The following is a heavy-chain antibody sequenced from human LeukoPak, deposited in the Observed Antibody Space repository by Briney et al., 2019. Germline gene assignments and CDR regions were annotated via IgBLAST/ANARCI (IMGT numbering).Heavy chain of an antibody. V-gene: IGHV1-24*01. J-gene: IGHJ4*02. Sequence: VASVKVSCKASGYTFTSYDINWVRQAPGKGLEWMGGFDPEDGETIYAQKFQGRVTMTEDTSTDTAYMELSSLRSEDTAVYYCATESVLRYFDWLLHGWGQGTLVTVSS. CDR3: ATESVLRYFDWLLHG. D-gene: IGHD3-9*01. CDR1: GYTFTSYD. CDR2: FDPEDGET.